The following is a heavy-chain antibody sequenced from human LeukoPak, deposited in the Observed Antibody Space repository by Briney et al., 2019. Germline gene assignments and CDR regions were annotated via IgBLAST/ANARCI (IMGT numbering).Heavy chain of an antibody. V-gene: IGHV1-2*02. D-gene: IGHD5-24*01. J-gene: IGHJ4*02. Sequence: ASVKVSCKASGYTFTDYYMHWVRQAPGQGLEWMGWVNPNSGGTDYAQRFQGRVTMTRDTSIGTAYMELSRLTSDDTAIYYCVRDDVATNPLEFDYWGQGTLVTVSS. CDR3: VRDDVATNPLEFDY. CDR1: GYTFTDYY. CDR2: VNPNSGGT.